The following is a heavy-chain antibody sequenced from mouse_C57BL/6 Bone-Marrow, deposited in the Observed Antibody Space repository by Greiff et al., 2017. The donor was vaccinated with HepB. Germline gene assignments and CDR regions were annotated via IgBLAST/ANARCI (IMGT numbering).Heavy chain of an antibody. CDR2: ISSGSSTI. Sequence: EVKLQESGGGLVKPGGSLKLSCAASGFTFSDYGMHWVRQAPEKGLEWVAYISSGSSTIYYADTVKGRFTISRDNAKNTLFLQMTSLRSEDTAMYYCARGTMVTTGDGYYAMDYWGQGTSVTVSS. D-gene: IGHD2-2*01. CDR3: ARGTMVTTGDGYYAMDY. J-gene: IGHJ4*01. CDR1: GFTFSDYG. V-gene: IGHV5-17*01.